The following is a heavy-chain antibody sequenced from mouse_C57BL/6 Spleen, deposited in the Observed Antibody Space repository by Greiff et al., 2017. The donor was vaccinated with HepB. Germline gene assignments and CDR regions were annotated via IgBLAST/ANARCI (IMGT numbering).Heavy chain of an antibody. Sequence: VKLMESGPGLVQPSQSLSITCTVSGFSLTSYGVHWVRQSPGKGLEWLGVIWSGGSTDYNAAFISRLSISKDNSKSQVFFKMNSLQADDTAISYCARNRGITTVMDYWGQGTSVTVSS. CDR1: GFSLTSYG. D-gene: IGHD1-1*01. CDR2: IWSGGST. CDR3: ARNRGITTVMDY. J-gene: IGHJ4*01. V-gene: IGHV2-2*01.